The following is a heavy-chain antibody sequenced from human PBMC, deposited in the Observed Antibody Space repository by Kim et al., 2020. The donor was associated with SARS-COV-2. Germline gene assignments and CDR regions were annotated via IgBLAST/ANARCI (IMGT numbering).Heavy chain of an antibody. V-gene: IGHV4-34*01. Sequence: SRKSRVTISVDTSKNQFSLKLSSVTAADTAVYYCARKGLTYYDFWSGYGYWGQGTLVTVSS. J-gene: IGHJ4*02. CDR3: ARKGLTYYDFWSGYGY. D-gene: IGHD3-3*01.